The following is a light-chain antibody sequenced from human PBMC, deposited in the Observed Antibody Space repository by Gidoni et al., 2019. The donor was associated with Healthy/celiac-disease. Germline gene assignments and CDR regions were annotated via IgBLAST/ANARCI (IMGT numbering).Light chain of an antibody. CDR1: SSNIGSNT. Sequence: QSVRTQPPSASGTPGQRVTISCSGSSSNIGSNTVNWYQQLPGTAPKLLIYSNHQRPSGVPDRFSGSKSGTSASLAISGLQSADEADYYCASWDDSLNGHVVFGGGTKLTVL. CDR2: SNH. CDR3: ASWDDSLNGHVV. J-gene: IGLJ2*01. V-gene: IGLV1-44*01.